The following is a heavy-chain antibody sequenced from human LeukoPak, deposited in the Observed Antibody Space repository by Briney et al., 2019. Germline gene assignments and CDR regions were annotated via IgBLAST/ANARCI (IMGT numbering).Heavy chain of an antibody. CDR3: ARDGYYYDGSFQY. D-gene: IGHD3-22*01. Sequence: PSETLSLTCAVSGYSISSGYFGAWIRQPPGKGLEWIGSISHSGSTYSKSSLKSRVIISVDTSNNQFSLKLTSVTAADTATYYCARDGYYYDGSFQYWGQGIRVAVSS. J-gene: IGHJ4*02. CDR2: ISHSGST. V-gene: IGHV4-38-2*02. CDR1: GYSISSGYF.